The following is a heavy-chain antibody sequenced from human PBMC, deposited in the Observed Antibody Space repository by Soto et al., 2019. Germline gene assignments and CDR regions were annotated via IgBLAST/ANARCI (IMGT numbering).Heavy chain of an antibody. CDR3: ARTNGAYSNYFDY. D-gene: IGHD2-8*01. J-gene: IGHJ4*02. CDR2: ISWNSGSI. CDR1: GFTFDDYA. Sequence: PGGSLRLSCAASGFTFDDYAMHWVRQAPGKGLEWVSGISWNSGSIGYADSVKGRFTISRDNAKNSLYLQMNSLRAEDTAVYYCARTNGAYSNYFDYWGQGTLVTVSS. V-gene: IGHV3-9*01.